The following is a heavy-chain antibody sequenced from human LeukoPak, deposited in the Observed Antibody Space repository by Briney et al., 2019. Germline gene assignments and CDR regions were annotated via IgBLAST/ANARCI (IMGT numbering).Heavy chain of an antibody. V-gene: IGHV3-30*02. CDR2: IRYDGSNK. CDR1: GFTFSTYG. CDR3: AKGAHYFGSGSFRRGHYFDS. Sequence: GGSLRLSCAASGFTFSTYGMHWVRQAPGRGLEWVAIIRYDGSNKYYADSVKGRFTISRDNSKNTLYLQMNSLRAEDTAVYYCAKGAHYFGSGSFRRGHYFDSWGQGTLVTVSS. J-gene: IGHJ4*02. D-gene: IGHD3-10*01.